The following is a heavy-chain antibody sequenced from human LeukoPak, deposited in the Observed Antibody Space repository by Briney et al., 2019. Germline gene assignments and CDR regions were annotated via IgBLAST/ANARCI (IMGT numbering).Heavy chain of an antibody. V-gene: IGHV4-39*07. D-gene: IGHD6-13*01. CDR2: IYYSGST. Sequence: SETLSLTCTVSGGSISSSSYYWGWIRQPPGKGLEWIGSIYYSGSTYYNPSLKSRVTISVDTSKNQFSLKLSSVTAADTAVYYCARVVKERKMRSSSWLNNWFDPWGQGTLVTVSS. J-gene: IGHJ5*02. CDR1: GGSISSSSYY. CDR3: ARVVKERKMRSSSWLNNWFDP.